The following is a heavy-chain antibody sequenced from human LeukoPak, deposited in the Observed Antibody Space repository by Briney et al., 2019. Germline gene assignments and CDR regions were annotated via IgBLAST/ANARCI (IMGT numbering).Heavy chain of an antibody. J-gene: IGHJ6*02. V-gene: IGHV4-34*01. CDR3: ARGKVLLWFGDQPGNYYGMDV. D-gene: IGHD3-10*01. CDR2: INHSGST. CDR1: GGSFSGYY. Sequence: SETLSLTCAVYGGSFSGYYWSWIRQPPGKGLEWIGKINHSGSTNYNPSLKSRVTISVDTSKNQFSLKLSSVTAADTAVYYCARGKVLLWFGDQPGNYYGMDVWGQGTTVTVSS.